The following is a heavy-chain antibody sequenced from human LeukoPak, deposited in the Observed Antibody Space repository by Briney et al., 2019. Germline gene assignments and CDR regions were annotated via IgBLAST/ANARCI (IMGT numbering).Heavy chain of an antibody. J-gene: IGHJ4*02. D-gene: IGHD6-13*01. Sequence: SETLSLTCTVSGASLSSYYWSWIRQPPGKGLEWIGYISYSGSTNYNPSLKSRVTISVDTSKNQFSLKLSSVTAADTAVYYCARLGPAAGTSFDYWGQGTLVTVSS. V-gene: IGHV4-59*08. CDR2: ISYSGST. CDR3: ARLGPAAGTSFDY. CDR1: GASLSSYY.